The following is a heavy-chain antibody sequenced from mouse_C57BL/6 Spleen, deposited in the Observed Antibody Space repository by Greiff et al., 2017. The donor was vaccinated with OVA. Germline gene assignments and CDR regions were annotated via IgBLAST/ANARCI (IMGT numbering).Heavy chain of an antibody. Sequence: EVQLVESGEGLVKPGGSLKLSCAASGFTFSSYAMSWVRQTPEKRLEWVAYISSGGGYIYYADTVKGRFTISRDNARNTLYLQMSSLKSEYTAMYYCTRDREMSLYYYAMDYWGQGTSVTVSS. CDR3: TRDREMSLYYYAMDY. D-gene: IGHD6-1*01. J-gene: IGHJ4*01. CDR2: ISSGGGYI. V-gene: IGHV5-9-1*02. CDR1: GFTFSSYA.